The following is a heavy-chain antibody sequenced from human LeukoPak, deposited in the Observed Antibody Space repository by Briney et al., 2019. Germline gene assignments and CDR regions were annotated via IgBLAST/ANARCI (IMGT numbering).Heavy chain of an antibody. CDR2: VHYSGST. V-gene: IGHV4-4*02. D-gene: IGHD6-25*01. Sequence: PSETLSLTCTVSGVSIISDNKWWSWVRQPPGKGLEWIGEVHYSGSTNYNPSLKSRVTISVDWSKNQFSLKVTSLTAADTAVYYCARVGQRHDDSWGQGTLVTVSS. CDR3: ARVGQRHDDS. CDR1: GVSIISDNKW. J-gene: IGHJ4*02.